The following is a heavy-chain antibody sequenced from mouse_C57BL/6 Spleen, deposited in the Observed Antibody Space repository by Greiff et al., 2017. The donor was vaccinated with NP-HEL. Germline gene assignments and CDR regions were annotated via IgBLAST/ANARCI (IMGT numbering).Heavy chain of an antibody. CDR2: IYPGGGDT. CDR3: ARSGDDGYYAWFAY. CDR1: GYAFSSSW. V-gene: IGHV1-82*01. J-gene: IGHJ3*01. D-gene: IGHD2-3*01. Sequence: QVQLQQSGPELVKPGASVKISCKASGYAFSSSWMNWVKQRPGKGLEWIGRIYPGGGDTNYNGKFKGKATLTADKSSSTAYMQLSSLTSEDSAVYSGARSGDDGYYAWFAYWGQGTLVTVSA.